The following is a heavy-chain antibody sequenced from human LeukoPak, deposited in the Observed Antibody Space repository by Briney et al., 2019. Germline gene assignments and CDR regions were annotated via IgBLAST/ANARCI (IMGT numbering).Heavy chain of an antibody. CDR2: IYTSGST. V-gene: IGHV4-4*07. CDR3: ARGVVYAGPRVFYYYCMDV. D-gene: IGHD2-8*02. CDR1: GGSISSYY. J-gene: IGHJ6*03. Sequence: PSETLSLTCTVSGGSISSYYWSWIRQPAGKGLEWIGRIYTSGSTNYNPSLKSRVTMSVDTSKNQFSLKLSSVTAADTAVYYCARGVVYAGPRVFYYYCMDVWGKGTTVTVSS.